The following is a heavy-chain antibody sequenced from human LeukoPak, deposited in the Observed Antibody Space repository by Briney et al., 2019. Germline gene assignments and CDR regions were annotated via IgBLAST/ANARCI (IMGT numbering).Heavy chain of an antibody. D-gene: IGHD6-19*01. V-gene: IGHV3-74*01. Sequence: GGSLRLSCEASGFTFSIYWMHWVRHAPGKGLEWISRISNDDRNIRYADSVKGRFTISRDTAKNTLYLQMNSLRAEDTAVYYCARRSGIAVAGAFDYWGQGTLVTVSS. CDR1: GFTFSIYW. CDR3: ARRSGIAVAGAFDY. CDR2: ISNDDRNI. J-gene: IGHJ4*02.